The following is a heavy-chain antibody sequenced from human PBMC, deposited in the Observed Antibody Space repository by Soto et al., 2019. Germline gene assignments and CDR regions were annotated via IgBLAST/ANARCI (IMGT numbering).Heavy chain of an antibody. CDR2: IYYSGST. V-gene: IGHV4-59*01. J-gene: IGHJ3*02. CDR3: ARVGLTTTVTTFVAFDI. Sequence: PSETLSLTCAVYGGSFSSYYWSWIRQPPGKGLEWIGYIYYSGSTNYNPSLKSRVTISVDTSKNQFSLKLSSVTAADTAVYYCARVGLTTTVTTFVAFDIWGQGTMVTVSS. CDR1: GGSFSSYY. D-gene: IGHD4-17*01.